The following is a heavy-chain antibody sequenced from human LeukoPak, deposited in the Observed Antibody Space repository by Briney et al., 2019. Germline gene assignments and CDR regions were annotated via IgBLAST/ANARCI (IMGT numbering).Heavy chain of an antibody. V-gene: IGHV4-4*02. J-gene: IGHJ4*02. CDR2: IFHTGST. CDR3: ARGGDAMGNGASFLDN. D-gene: IGHD3-16*01. CDR1: GGSITTNNW. Sequence: SETLSLTCAVSGGSITTNNWWSWVRQSPGKGLEWIGEIFHTGSTKYNPSLKSRVTISVDTSMAQFSLRLSSVTAADTAVYYCARGGDAMGNGASFLDNWGQGTLVTVSS.